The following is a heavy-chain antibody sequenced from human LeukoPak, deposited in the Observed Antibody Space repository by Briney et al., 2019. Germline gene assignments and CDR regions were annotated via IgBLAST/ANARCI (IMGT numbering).Heavy chain of an antibody. CDR1: GGTFSSYA. Sequence: GASVKVSCKASGGTFSSYAISWMRQAPGQGLEWMGGIIPIFGTANYAQKFQGRVTITADESTSTAYMELSSLRSEDTAVYYCASLRYSSGYYYSGGDYWGQGTLVTVSS. V-gene: IGHV1-69*01. CDR2: IIPIFGTA. CDR3: ASLRYSSGYYYSGGDY. J-gene: IGHJ4*02. D-gene: IGHD3-22*01.